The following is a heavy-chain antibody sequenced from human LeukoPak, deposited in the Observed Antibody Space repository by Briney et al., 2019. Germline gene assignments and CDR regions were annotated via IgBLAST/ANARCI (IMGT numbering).Heavy chain of an antibody. J-gene: IGHJ4*02. CDR2: IYTSGIT. CDR3: ARGYYDYIWGSYPAVGY. D-gene: IGHD3-16*02. Sequence: KPSETLSLTCTVSGGSISSYYWNWIRQPAGKGLEWIGRIYTSGITNFNPSLQSRVTMALDTSKSQLSLRLTSVTAADTAVYYCARGYYDYIWGSYPAVGYWGQGTLVTVSS. V-gene: IGHV4-4*07. CDR1: GGSISSYY.